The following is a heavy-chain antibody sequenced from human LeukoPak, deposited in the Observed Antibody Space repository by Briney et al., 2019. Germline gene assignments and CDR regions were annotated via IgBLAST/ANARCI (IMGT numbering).Heavy chain of an antibody. CDR1: GFTFSTNG. J-gene: IGHJ4*02. CDR3: VRDHSTAFDS. Sequence: GGSLRLSCAASGFTFSTNGMHWVRQVPGKGLEWVAVISYDGSTQYYADSVKGRFFIPRDDSSSTLFLQMNSLRPEDTAVHFCVRDHSTAFDSWGQGTLVTVSS. V-gene: IGHV3-30*03. CDR2: ISYDGSTQ.